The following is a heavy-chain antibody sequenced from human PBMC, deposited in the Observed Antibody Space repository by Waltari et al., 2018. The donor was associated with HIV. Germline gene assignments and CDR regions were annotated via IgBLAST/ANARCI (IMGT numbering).Heavy chain of an antibody. CDR2: IRGDGHST. CDR1: GFTFSSYS. Sequence: EVQLVASGGTLVQPGGSLRLSCSASGFTFSSYSIHWVRQTPGKGLEYVSAIRGDGHSTYYAGSLKGRFTITRDNSNNTVWLQMRSLRAEDTAVYYCAKGNYDVLTGYYGPSFEYWGQGTLVTVSS. V-gene: IGHV3-64D*06. J-gene: IGHJ4*02. CDR3: AKGNYDVLTGYYGPSFEY. D-gene: IGHD3-9*01.